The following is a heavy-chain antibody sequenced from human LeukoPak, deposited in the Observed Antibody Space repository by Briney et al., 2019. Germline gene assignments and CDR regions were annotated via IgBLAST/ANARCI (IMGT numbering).Heavy chain of an antibody. J-gene: IGHJ6*03. CDR2: IGNASDT. Sequence: PGGSLRLSCAASGFTFSSFDMHWVRQPTGQGLEWVSTIGNASDTYYPGSVAGRFTLSRDNAKNSLYLQMNSLTAGDTAVYYCARGPPRGKYYYMDDWGKGTTVTVSS. D-gene: IGHD1-1*01. CDR1: GFTFSSFD. CDR3: ARGPPRGKYYYMDD. V-gene: IGHV3-13*01.